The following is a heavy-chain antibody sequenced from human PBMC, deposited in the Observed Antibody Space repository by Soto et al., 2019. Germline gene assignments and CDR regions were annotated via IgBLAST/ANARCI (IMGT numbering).Heavy chain of an antibody. D-gene: IGHD5-12*01. Sequence: SETLSLTCTVSGGSFKSGSYSWSWIRQPPGKGLEWIGYVYHTGRTSYNPSLKGRAALSVDTSENHLSLTLNSVTSADTAVYFCARDRRDGYKRYFEFWGQGNQVTVSS. V-gene: IGHV4-61*03. J-gene: IGHJ4*02. CDR2: VYHTGRT. CDR3: ARDRRDGYKRYFEF. CDR1: GGSFKSGSYS.